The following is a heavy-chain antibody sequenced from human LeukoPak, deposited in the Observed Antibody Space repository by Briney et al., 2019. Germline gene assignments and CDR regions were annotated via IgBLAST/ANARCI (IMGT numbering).Heavy chain of an antibody. D-gene: IGHD2-2*01. CDR1: GGSFSGYY. Sequence: PSETLSLTCAVYGGSFSGYYWSWIRQPPGKGLEWIGEINHSGSTNYNPSLKSRVTISVDTSKNQFSLKLSSVTAADTAVYYCASFGVVPAAFDAFDIWGQGTMVTVSS. J-gene: IGHJ3*02. CDR2: INHSGST. CDR3: ASFGVVPAAFDAFDI. V-gene: IGHV4-34*01.